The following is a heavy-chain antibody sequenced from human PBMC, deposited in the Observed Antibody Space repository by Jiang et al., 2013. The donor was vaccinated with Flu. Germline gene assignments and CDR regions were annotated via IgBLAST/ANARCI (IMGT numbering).Heavy chain of an antibody. V-gene: IGHV3-11*01. CDR2: ISSSGHII. Sequence: AASGFTFSDYYMSWIRQAPGKGLEWVAHISSSGHIILYADSVKGRLTISRDNAKNSLYLQMNSLRAEDTAVYYCARDLMRQHLVRGGMDVWGQGTTVTVSS. CDR1: GFTFSDYY. CDR3: ARDLMRQHLVRGGMDV. D-gene: IGHD6-13*01. J-gene: IGHJ6*02.